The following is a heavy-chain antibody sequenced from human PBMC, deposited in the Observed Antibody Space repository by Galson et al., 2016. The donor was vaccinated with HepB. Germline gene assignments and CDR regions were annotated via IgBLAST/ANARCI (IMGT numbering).Heavy chain of an antibody. CDR1: GFTFSKYW. J-gene: IGHJ2*01. D-gene: IGHD2-2*01. CDR3: ARDNSHCGRTSCIPTYRYFDL. Sequence: SLRLSCAVSGFTFSKYWMNWVRQAPGQGLEWLSSISSNGDFINYADSVKGRFTISRDNADNSLFLHMSSLRAEDTAIYYCARDNSHCGRTSCIPTYRYFDLWGRGTLVTVSS. V-gene: IGHV3-21*01. CDR2: ISSNGDFI.